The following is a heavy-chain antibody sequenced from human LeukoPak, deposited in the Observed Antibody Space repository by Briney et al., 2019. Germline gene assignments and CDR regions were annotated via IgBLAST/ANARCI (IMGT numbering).Heavy chain of an antibody. CDR2: IKQDGSEK. CDR3: YASGTYYNDY. V-gene: IGHV3-7*01. Sequence: PGGSLRLSCAASGFTFSSYWMSWVRQAPGKGLEWVANIKQDGSEKYYVDSVKGRFTISRDNAKSSLYLEMNSLRAEDTAVYYCYASGTYYNDYWGQGTLVTVSS. J-gene: IGHJ4*02. D-gene: IGHD3-10*01. CDR1: GFTFSSYW.